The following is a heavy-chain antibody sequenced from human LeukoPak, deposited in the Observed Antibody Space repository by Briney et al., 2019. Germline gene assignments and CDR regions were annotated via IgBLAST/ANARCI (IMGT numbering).Heavy chain of an antibody. Sequence: SETLSLTCTVRGGSISSYFWSWLRQPPGKGLEWIGNIYNSGSTNYNPSLKSRVTISVDTSKNQFSLKLSSVTAADTAVDYCARENGYNYVDYWGQGTLVTVSS. J-gene: IGHJ4*02. D-gene: IGHD5-24*01. V-gene: IGHV4-59*12. CDR3: ARENGYNYVDY. CDR2: IYNSGST. CDR1: GGSISSYF.